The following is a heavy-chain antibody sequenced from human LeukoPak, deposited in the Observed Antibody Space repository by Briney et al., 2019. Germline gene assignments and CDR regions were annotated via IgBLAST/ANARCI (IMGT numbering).Heavy chain of an antibody. J-gene: IGHJ5*02. V-gene: IGHV3-33*01. CDR3: ARAKYDSSGYYYVNWFDP. CDR1: GFTFSSYG. D-gene: IGHD3-22*01. Sequence: SGGSLRLSCAASGFTFSSYGMHWVRQAPGKGLEWVAVIWYDGSNKYYADSVKGRFTISRDNSKNTLYLQMNSLRAEDTAVYYCARAKYDSSGYYYVNWFDPWGQGTLVTVSS. CDR2: IWYDGSNK.